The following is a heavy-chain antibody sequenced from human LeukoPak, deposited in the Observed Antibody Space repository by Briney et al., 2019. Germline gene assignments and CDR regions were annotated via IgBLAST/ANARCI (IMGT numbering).Heavy chain of an antibody. V-gene: IGHV4-59*01. CDR2: IYYSGST. J-gene: IGHJ6*02. Sequence: SETLSLTCTVSGGSISSYCWSWIRQPPGKGLEWIGYIYYSGSTNYNPSLKSRVTISVDTSQNQFSLKLSSVTAADTAVYYCASSPGVAYYYYYGMDVWGQGTTVTVS. D-gene: IGHD2-15*01. CDR3: ASSPGVAYYYYYGMDV. CDR1: GGSISSYC.